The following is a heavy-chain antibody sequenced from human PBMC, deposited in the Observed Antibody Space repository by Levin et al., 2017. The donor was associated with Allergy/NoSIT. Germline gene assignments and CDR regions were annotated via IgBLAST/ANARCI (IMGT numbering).Heavy chain of an antibody. V-gene: IGHV1-69*13. CDR3: ARHYGSVSFIWYNLFDP. D-gene: IGHD3-10*01. J-gene: IGHJ5*02. Sequence: ASVKVSCKASGGTLSRYAISWVRQAPGQGLEWMGGIIPMFGTANNAQKFKGRVTITADESTSTVYMAFSNLTSEDTAIYECARHYGSVSFIWYNLFDPWGQGTLVSVSS. CDR2: IIPMFGTA. CDR1: GGTLSRYA.